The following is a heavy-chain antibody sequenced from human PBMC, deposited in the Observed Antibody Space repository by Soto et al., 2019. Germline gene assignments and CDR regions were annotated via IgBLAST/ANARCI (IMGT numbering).Heavy chain of an antibody. V-gene: IGHV4-31*03. D-gene: IGHD5-12*01. CDR3: ARDSGDGYSAFDI. J-gene: IGHJ3*02. CDR1: GGSISSGGYY. Sequence: SETLSLTCTVSGGSISSGGYYWSWIRQHPGKGLEWIGYIYYSGSTYYNPSLKSRVTISVDTSKNEFSLKLSSVTAADTAVYYCARDSGDGYSAFDIWGQGTMVTVSS. CDR2: IYYSGST.